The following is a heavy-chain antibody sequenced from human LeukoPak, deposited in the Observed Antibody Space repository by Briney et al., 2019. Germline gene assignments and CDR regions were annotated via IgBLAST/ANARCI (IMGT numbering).Heavy chain of an antibody. V-gene: IGHV1-69*01. CDR1: GGTFSSYA. CDR3: ATSLSDSNYFDY. CDR2: IIPIFGTA. Sequence: SVKVSCKASGGTFSSYAISWVRQAPGQGLEWMGGIIPIFGTANYAQKFQGRVTITADESTSTAYMELSSLRSEDTAVYYCATSLSDSNYFDYWGQGTLVTVSS. J-gene: IGHJ4*02. D-gene: IGHD4-11*01.